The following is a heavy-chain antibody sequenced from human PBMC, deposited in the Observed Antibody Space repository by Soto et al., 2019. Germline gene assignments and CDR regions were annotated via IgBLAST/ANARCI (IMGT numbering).Heavy chain of an antibody. D-gene: IGHD6-13*01. V-gene: IGHV3-74*01. Sequence: EVQLVESGGGLVQPEGSLRLSCAASGFTFSSYWMHWVRQAPGKGLVWVSRINSDGSSTSYADSVKGRFTISSDTAKNTLYLQMNSLRAEDTAVYYCARGYSSSWLDWYFDLWGRGTLVTVSS. CDR1: GFTFSSYW. CDR3: ARGYSSSWLDWYFDL. J-gene: IGHJ2*01. CDR2: INSDGSST.